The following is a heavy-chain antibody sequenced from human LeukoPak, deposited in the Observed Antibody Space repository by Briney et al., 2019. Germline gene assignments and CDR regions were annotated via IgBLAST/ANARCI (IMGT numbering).Heavy chain of an antibody. CDR1: GYTFTGYY. D-gene: IGHD3-22*01. V-gene: IGHV1-2*06. CDR3: ARDRNYYDSTDLDY. J-gene: IGHJ4*02. Sequence: GASVKVSCKASGYTFTGYYMHWVRQAPGQGLEWMGRINPNSGGTNHAQKFQGRVTMTRDTSISTAHMELSRLRSDDTAVYYCARDRNYYDSTDLDYWGQGTLVTVSS. CDR2: INPNSGGT.